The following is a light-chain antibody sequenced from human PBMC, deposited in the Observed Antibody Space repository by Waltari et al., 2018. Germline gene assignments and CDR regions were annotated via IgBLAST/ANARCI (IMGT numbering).Light chain of an antibody. CDR1: QSLLYTSTNRTY. V-gene: IGKV4-1*01. CDR2: WAS. CDR3: QQYYATPRT. J-gene: IGKJ2*01. Sequence: DIVMTQSPDSLAVSLGERATINCKSSQSLLYTSTNRTYLVWYQQKPGQPPKLLISWASTRGSGVPDRVIGGGSGTDFTLTISSLQPEDVAVYYCQQYYATPRTFGQGTKLEI.